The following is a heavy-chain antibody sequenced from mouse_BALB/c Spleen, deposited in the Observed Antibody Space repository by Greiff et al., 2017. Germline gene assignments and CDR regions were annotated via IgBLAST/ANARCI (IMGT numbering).Heavy chain of an antibody. CDR3: ARRRDRYDLVVDYYAMDY. D-gene: IGHD2-14*01. Sequence: LVKTGASVKISCKASGYSFTGYYMHWVKQSHGKSLEWIGYISCYNGATSYNQKFKGKATFTVDTSSSTAYMQFNSLTSEDSAVYYCARRRDRYDLVVDYYAMDYWGQGTSVTVSS. V-gene: IGHV1S34*01. CDR1: GYSFTGYY. J-gene: IGHJ4*01. CDR2: ISCYNGAT.